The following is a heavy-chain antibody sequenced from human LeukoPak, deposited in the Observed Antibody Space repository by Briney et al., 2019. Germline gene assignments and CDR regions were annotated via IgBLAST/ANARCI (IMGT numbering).Heavy chain of an antibody. Sequence: SETLSLTCAVYGGSFSGYYWSWIRQPPGKGLEWIGEINHSGSTNYNPSLKSRVTISVDTSKNQFSLKLSSVTAADTAVYYCARWVIAARNFDYWGQGTLVTVSS. CDR3: ARWVIAARNFDY. J-gene: IGHJ4*02. V-gene: IGHV4-34*01. D-gene: IGHD6-6*01. CDR1: GGSFSGYY. CDR2: INHSGST.